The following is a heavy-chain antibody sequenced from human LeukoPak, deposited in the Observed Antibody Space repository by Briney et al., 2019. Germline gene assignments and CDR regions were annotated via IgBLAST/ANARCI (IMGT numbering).Heavy chain of an antibody. D-gene: IGHD1-1*01. CDR2: IKSKTDGGTT. Sequence: PGGSLRLTCAASGFTFSNAWMSWVRQAPGKGLEWVGRIKSKTDGGTTDYAAPVKGRFTISRDDSKNTLYLQMNSLKTEDTAVYYCTTDPSRPEWNDLPLNWFDPWGQGTLVTVSS. V-gene: IGHV3-15*01. CDR3: TTDPSRPEWNDLPLNWFDP. CDR1: GFTFSNAW. J-gene: IGHJ5*02.